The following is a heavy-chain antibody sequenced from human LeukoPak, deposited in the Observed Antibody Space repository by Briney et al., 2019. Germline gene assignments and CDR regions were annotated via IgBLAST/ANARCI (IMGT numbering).Heavy chain of an antibody. D-gene: IGHD4-11*01. J-gene: IGHJ4*02. CDR3: AREITLDDYSNHLDY. Sequence: GGSLRLSCAASGFTFSSYAMHWVRQAPGKGLEWVAVISYDGSNKYYADSVKGRFTISRDNSKNTLYLQMNSLRAEDTAVYYCAREITLDDYSNHLDYWGQGTLVTVSS. CDR2: ISYDGSNK. CDR1: GFTFSSYA. V-gene: IGHV3-30-3*01.